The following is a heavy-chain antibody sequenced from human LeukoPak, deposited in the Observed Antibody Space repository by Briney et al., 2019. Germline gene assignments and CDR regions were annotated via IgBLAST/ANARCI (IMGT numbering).Heavy chain of an antibody. V-gene: IGHV3-23*01. CDR1: GFTFSSHA. J-gene: IGHJ6*03. CDR2: ISGSGDST. CDR3: ARENIAVAGLYYYYYMDV. D-gene: IGHD6-19*01. Sequence: GGSLRLSCAASGFTFSSHAMSWVRHAPGKGLEWIPAISGSGDSTYYADSVKGRFTISRDNAKNSLYLQMNSLRAEDTAVYYCARENIAVAGLYYYYYMDVWGKGTTVTVSS.